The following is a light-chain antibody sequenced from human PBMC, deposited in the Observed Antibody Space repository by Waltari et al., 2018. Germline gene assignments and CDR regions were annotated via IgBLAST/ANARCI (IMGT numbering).Light chain of an antibody. CDR2: KDT. CDR3: QSADSSGSVV. V-gene: IGLV3-25*03. CDR1: ALSKQY. Sequence: SFELTQPPSLSVSPGQTARLTCSGDALSKQYAHWHQQRPGLAPVLVIYKDTERPSGSPGRFSGSSSGTTVTLTISGVQAEDEADYYCQSADSSGSVVFGGGTKLTVL. J-gene: IGLJ2*01.